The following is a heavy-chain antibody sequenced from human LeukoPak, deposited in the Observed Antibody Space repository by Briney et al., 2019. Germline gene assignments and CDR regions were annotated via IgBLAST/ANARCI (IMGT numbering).Heavy chain of an antibody. Sequence: GGSLRLSCAASGFTFSNAWMSSVRQAPGNGLDWVGRIKTKTDTGTTDYAAPVKGRFTISRDDSKNTLYLQMNSLKTEDTAVYYCTTGTGRTDFDYWGQGTLVTVSS. J-gene: IGHJ4*02. CDR2: IKTKTDTGTT. V-gene: IGHV3-15*01. CDR3: TTGTGRTDFDY. D-gene: IGHD4-17*01. CDR1: GFTFSNAW.